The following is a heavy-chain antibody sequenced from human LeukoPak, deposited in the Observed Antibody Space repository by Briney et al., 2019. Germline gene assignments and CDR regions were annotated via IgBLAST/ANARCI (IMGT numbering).Heavy chain of an antibody. CDR2: MNPNSGNT. CDR1: GYTFTSYD. V-gene: IGHV1-8*01. J-gene: IGHJ6*03. D-gene: IGHD3-10*01. CDR3: ATARRLWFGELLYPYYYYYMDV. Sequence: ASAKVSCKASGYTFTSYDINWVRQATGQGLEWMGWMNPNSGNTGYAQKFQGRVTMTRNTSISTAYMELSSLRSEDTAVYYCATARRLWFGELLYPYYYYYMDVWGKGTTVTISS.